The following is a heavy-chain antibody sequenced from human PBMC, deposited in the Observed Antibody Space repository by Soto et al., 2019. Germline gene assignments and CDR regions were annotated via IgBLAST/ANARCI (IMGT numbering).Heavy chain of an antibody. J-gene: IGHJ5*02. V-gene: IGHV5-51*01. CDR3: ARRPRYEFWSGPGDPNWFDP. D-gene: IGHD3-3*01. CDR1: GYSFTSYW. CDR2: IYPGDSDT. Sequence: GESLKISCKGSGYSFTSYWIGWVRQMPGKGLEWMGIIYPGDSDTRYSPSFQGQVTISADKSISTAYLQWSSLKASDTAMYYCARRPRYEFWSGPGDPNWFDPWGQGTLVTVSS.